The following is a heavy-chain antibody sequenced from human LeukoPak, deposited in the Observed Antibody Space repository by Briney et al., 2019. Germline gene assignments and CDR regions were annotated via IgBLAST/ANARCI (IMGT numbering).Heavy chain of an antibody. D-gene: IGHD3-22*01. J-gene: IGHJ6*03. V-gene: IGHV4-59*01. CDR1: GGSISDYY. CDR2: IYYSGRT. CDR3: ARGRYYDSSGYRPYYYYYYLNV. Sequence: SETLSLTCTVSGGSISDYYWSWIRQPPGKGLEWIGYIYYSGRTKYNPSLKSRLTISVDTSKNQFSLKLSSVTAADTAVYYCARGRYYDSSGYRPYYYYYYLNVWGKGTTVTVSS.